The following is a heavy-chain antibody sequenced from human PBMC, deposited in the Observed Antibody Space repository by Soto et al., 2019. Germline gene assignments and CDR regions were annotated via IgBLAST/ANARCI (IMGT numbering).Heavy chain of an antibody. CDR3: ARGSGWTRSRFDP. J-gene: IGHJ5*02. CDR2: IYYSGST. V-gene: IGHV4-59*08. CDR1: GGSISSYY. D-gene: IGHD6-19*01. Sequence: ASETLSLTCTVSGGSISSYYWSWIRQPPGKGLEWIGYIYYSGSTNYNPSLKSRVTISVDTSKNQFSLKLSSVTAADTAVYYCARGSGWTRSRFDPWGQGTLVTVSS.